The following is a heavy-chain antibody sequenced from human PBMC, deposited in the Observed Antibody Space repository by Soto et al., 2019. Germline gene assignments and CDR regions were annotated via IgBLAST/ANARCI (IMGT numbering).Heavy chain of an antibody. J-gene: IGHJ4*02. D-gene: IGHD3-10*01. CDR2: IYYSGST. Sequence: SETLSLTCTVSGGSISSYYWSWIRQPPGKGLEWIGYIYYSGSTNYNPSLKSRVTISVDTSKNQFSLKLSSVTATDTAVYYCARVRLWFGHREYYFDYWGQGTLVTVSS. CDR1: GGSISSYY. CDR3: ARVRLWFGHREYYFDY. V-gene: IGHV4-59*01.